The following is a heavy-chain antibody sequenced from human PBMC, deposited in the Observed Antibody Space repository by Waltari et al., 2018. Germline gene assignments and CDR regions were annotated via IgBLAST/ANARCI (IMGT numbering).Heavy chain of an antibody. J-gene: IGHJ4*02. CDR2: LYYSGKT. V-gene: IGHV4-39*07. CDR3: AREPSSEMGFDY. CDR1: GCSISSISYY. Sequence: QLQLQESGPGLVKPSETLSLTFTVSGCSISSISYYWGWIRQPPGKGLECLATLYYSGKTLYNPSSKGRATLSIDRSKNQFSRKLSSVTAADTAVDYCAREPSSEMGFDYWGQGTLVSVSS. D-gene: IGHD6-6*01.